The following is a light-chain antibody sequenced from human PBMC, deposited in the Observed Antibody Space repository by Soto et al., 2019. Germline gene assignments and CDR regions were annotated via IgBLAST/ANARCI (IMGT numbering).Light chain of an antibody. CDR3: QQYNKWLQT. Sequence: EIVMTQSPASLSVSPGERATLSCRASQSVSSNLAWYQQKPGQAPRLLIYGASTRATGIPARFSGSGSGTEFTLTISSLQSEDFAVYYCQQYNKWLQTFGRGTKVEIX. V-gene: IGKV3-15*01. CDR2: GAS. CDR1: QSVSSN. J-gene: IGKJ4*02.